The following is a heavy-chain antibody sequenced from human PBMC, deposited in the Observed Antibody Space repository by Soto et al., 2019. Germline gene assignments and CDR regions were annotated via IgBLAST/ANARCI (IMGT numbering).Heavy chain of an antibody. D-gene: IGHD6-19*01. V-gene: IGHV4-4*02. CDR3: ARVWEYSSGWVDY. J-gene: IGHJ4*02. CDR2: IYHSGST. CDR1: GGSISSSNW. Sequence: QMQLQESGPGLVKPSGTLSLTCAVSGGSISSSNWWSWVRQPPGKGLEWIGEIYHSGSTNYNPSLKSRVTISVDKSKHQFSLKLNSVPAADTAVYYCARVWEYSSGWVDYWGQGTLVTVSS.